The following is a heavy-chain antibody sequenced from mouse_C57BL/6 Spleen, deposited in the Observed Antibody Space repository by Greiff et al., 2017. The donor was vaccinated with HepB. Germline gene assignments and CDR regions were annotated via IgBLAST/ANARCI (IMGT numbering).Heavy chain of an antibody. D-gene: IGHD2-4*01. CDR1: GYTFTDYY. CDR2: INPNNGGT. CDR3: ARMGYDYAAY. Sequence: VQLKQSGPELVKPGASVKISCKASGYTFTDYYMNWVKQSHGKSLEWIGDINPNNGGTSYNQKFKGKATLTVDKSSSTAYMELRSLTSEDSAVYYCARMGYDYAAYWGQGTLVTVSA. J-gene: IGHJ3*01. V-gene: IGHV1-26*01.